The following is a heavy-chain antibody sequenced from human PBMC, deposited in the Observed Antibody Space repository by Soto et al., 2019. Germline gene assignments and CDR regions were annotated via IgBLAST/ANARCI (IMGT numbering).Heavy chain of an antibody. D-gene: IGHD3-16*01. Sequence: LRLSCAASGFTFNDYYMTWIRQAPGKGLEWLSYISTSGSTIFYADSVKGRFTISRDNAKNTLYLQMNSLRAEDTAVYYCARPLGEGAFDSWCQGTLV. CDR1: GFTFNDYY. V-gene: IGHV3-11*01. CDR2: ISTSGSTI. CDR3: ARPLGEGAFDS. J-gene: IGHJ5*01.